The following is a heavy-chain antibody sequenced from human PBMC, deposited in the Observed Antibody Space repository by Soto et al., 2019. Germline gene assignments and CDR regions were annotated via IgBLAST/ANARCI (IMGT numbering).Heavy chain of an antibody. J-gene: IGHJ4*02. V-gene: IGHV4-61*01. CDR1: GGSVSSGSYY. Sequence: QVQLQESGPGLVKPSETLSLTCTVSGGSVSSGSYYWSWIRQPPGKGLEWIGYIYYSGSTNYNPSLKSRVTISVDTSKNQFSLKLSSVTAADTAVYYCASEIVVVAATYFDYWGQGTLVTVSS. CDR2: IYYSGST. D-gene: IGHD2-15*01. CDR3: ASEIVVVAATYFDY.